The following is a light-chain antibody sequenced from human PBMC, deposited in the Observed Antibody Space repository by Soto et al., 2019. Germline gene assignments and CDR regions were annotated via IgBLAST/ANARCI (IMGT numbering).Light chain of an antibody. J-gene: IGLJ3*02. CDR2: EGS. Sequence: QSVLTQPASVSGSPGQSITISCTGTSSDVGRYNLVSWYQQHPAKAPKLMIYEGSKRPSGISNRFSGSKSDSTASLTISGLQAEDEADYYCCSYAGSGILLFGGGTQLTVL. V-gene: IGLV2-23*01. CDR3: CSYAGSGILL. CDR1: SSDVGRYNL.